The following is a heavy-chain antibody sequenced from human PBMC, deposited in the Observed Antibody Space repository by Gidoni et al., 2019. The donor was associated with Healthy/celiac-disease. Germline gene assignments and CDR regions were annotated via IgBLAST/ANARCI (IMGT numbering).Heavy chain of an antibody. CDR1: GYTFTSFG. Sequence: QVQLVQSGAEVKKPGASVKVSCKASGYTFTSFGISWVRQAPGQGLEWMGWISAYNGNTNYAQKLQGRVTMTTDTSTSTAYMELRSLRSDDTAVYYCASCPDYGDFIYYYYGMDVWGQGTTVTVSS. J-gene: IGHJ6*02. CDR3: ASCPDYGDFIYYYYGMDV. D-gene: IGHD4-17*01. V-gene: IGHV1-18*01. CDR2: ISAYNGNT.